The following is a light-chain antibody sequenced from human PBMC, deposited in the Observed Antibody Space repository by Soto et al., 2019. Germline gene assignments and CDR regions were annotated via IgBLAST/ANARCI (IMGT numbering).Light chain of an antibody. CDR3: QHYNNWPPWT. V-gene: IGKV3-15*01. Sequence: EIVVTQSPATLSGSPGERVTLSCRASQFVSSRLAWYQQRPGQVPRLLIYDTSTRVTGVPARFSGSGSGTEFILIISSLQSEDFAVYYCQHYNNWPPWTFGQGTKVEIK. J-gene: IGKJ1*01. CDR1: QFVSSR. CDR2: DTS.